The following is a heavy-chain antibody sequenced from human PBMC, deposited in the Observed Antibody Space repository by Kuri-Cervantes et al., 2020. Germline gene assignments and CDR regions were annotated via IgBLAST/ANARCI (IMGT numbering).Heavy chain of an antibody. CDR3: ARAPRRQDASDI. D-gene: IGHD1-14*01. J-gene: IGHJ3*02. Sequence: LRLSCTVSGGSISSGDYYWSWIRQPPGKGLEWIGYIYYSGSTYYNPSLKSRVTISVDTSKNQFSLKLSSVTAADTAVYYCARAPRRQDASDIWGQGTMVTVSS. CDR1: GGSISSGDYY. V-gene: IGHV4-30-4*01. CDR2: IYYSGST.